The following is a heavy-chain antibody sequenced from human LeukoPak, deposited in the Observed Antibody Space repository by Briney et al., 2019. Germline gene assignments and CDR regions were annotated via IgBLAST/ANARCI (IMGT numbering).Heavy chain of an antibody. Sequence: GGSLRLSCAASGFTFSNYAMSWVRQAPGKGLEWVGRIKRKPDGGATDYAAPVKGRFTISRDDSKNTLYLQMNSLKTEDTAVYYCTTNDAFDIWGQGTMVIVSS. CDR2: IKRKPDGGAT. J-gene: IGHJ3*02. CDR1: GFTFSNYA. V-gene: IGHV3-15*01. CDR3: TTNDAFDI.